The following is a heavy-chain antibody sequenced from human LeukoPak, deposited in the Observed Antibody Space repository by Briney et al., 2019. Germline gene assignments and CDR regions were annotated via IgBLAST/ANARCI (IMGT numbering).Heavy chain of an antibody. V-gene: IGHV3-21*01. CDR1: GFTFSSYS. Sequence: GGSLRLSCAASGFTFSSYSMNWVRQAPGKGLEWVSSISSSSSYIYYADSVKGRFTISRDNAKNSLYLQMNSLRADDTAVYFCARDPRGPTGYDNSARDTFDSWGQGTRVTVSS. J-gene: IGHJ4*02. CDR3: ARDPRGPTGYDNSARDTFDS. CDR2: ISSSSSYI. D-gene: IGHD3-22*01.